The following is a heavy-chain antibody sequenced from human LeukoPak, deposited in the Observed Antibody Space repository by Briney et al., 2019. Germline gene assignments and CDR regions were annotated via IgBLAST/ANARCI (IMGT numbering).Heavy chain of an antibody. V-gene: IGHV4-31*03. D-gene: IGHD3-10*01. CDR2: IYYSGST. J-gene: IGHJ3*02. CDR1: GGSISCGGYY. CDR3: ARGLWFGELFAFDI. Sequence: SQTLSLTCTVSGGSISCGGYYWSWIRQHPGKGLEWIGYIYYSGSTYYNPSHKSRVTISVDTSKNQFSLELSSVTAADTAVYYCARGLWFGELFAFDIWGQGTMVTVSS.